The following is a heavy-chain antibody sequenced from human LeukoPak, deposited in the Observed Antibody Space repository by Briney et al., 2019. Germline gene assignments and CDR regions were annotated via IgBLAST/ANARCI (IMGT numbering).Heavy chain of an antibody. CDR2: IYYSGST. D-gene: IGHD3-22*01. CDR1: GGFINTYY. J-gene: IGHJ4*02. CDR3: ARLDYDSSGFDY. Sequence: SETLSLTCTVSGGFINTYYWSWIRQPPGKGLEWIGYIYYSGSTNYNPSLKSRVTISVDTSKNQFSLKLTSVTAADTAVYYCARLDYDSSGFDYWGQGTLVTVSS. V-gene: IGHV4-59*01.